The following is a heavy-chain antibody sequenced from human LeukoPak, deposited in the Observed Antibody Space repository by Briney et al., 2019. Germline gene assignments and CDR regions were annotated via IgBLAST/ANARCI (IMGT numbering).Heavy chain of an antibody. CDR2: INHSGST. CDR1: GGSISSYY. D-gene: IGHD3-10*02. V-gene: IGHV4-34*01. CDR3: AELGITMIGGV. Sequence: SETLSLTCTVSGGSISSYYWSWIRQPPGKGLEWIGEINHSGSTNYNPSLKSRVTISVDTSKNQFSLKLSSVTAADTAVYYCAELGITMIGGVWGKGTTVTISS. J-gene: IGHJ6*04.